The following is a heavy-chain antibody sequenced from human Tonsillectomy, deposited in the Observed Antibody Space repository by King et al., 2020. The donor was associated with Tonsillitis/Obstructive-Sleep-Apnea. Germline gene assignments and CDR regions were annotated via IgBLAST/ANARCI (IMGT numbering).Heavy chain of an antibody. CDR1: GFSLSTSGVG. CDR2: IFWDDDK. J-gene: IGHJ2*01. Sequence: TLKESGPTLVKPTQTLTLTCTFSGFSLSTSGVGVGWIRQPPGKALEWLALIFWDDDKRYSPSLKSRLTITKDTSKNQVVLTNPNMDPVDTATYYCAHIGYEPVVPLRGYFDLWGRGTLVTVSS. D-gene: IGHD2-2*01. V-gene: IGHV2-5*02. CDR3: AHIGYEPVVPLRGYFDL.